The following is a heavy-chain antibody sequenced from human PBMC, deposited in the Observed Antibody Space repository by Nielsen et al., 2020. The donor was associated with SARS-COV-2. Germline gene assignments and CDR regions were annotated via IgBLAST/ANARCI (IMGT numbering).Heavy chain of an antibody. CDR3: ARGSAHYYGMDV. J-gene: IGHJ6*02. CDR2: IIPILGIA. Sequence: SVKVSCKASGYTFTSYGISWVRQAPGQGLEWMGRIIPILGIANYAQKFQGRVTITADKSTSTAYMELSSLRSEDTAVYYCARGSAHYYGMDVWGQGTTVTVSS. CDR1: GYTFTSYG. V-gene: IGHV1-69*04.